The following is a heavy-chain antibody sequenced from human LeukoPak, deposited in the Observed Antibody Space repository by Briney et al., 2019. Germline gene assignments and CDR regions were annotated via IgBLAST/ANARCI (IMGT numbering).Heavy chain of an antibody. CDR1: GYTFTSYD. J-gene: IGHJ4*02. V-gene: IGHV1-8*01. CDR2: MNPNSGNT. Sequence: ASVKVSCKASGYTFTSYDINWVRQATGQGLEWMGWMNPNSGNTGYAQKFQGRVTMTRNTSISTAYMELSSLRSEDTAVYYCARGPLTYYDFWSGYQSPVLWFDYWGQGTLVTVSS. CDR3: ARGPLTYYDFWSGYQSPVLWFDY. D-gene: IGHD3-3*01.